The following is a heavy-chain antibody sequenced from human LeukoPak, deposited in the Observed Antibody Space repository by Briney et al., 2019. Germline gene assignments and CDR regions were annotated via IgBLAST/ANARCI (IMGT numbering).Heavy chain of an antibody. D-gene: IGHD4-17*01. CDR3: ARDERARLRQLGTVNWFDP. Sequence: GGSLRLSCAASGFTFSSYGMHWVRQAPGKGLEWVANIKQDGSEKYYVDSVKGRFTISRDNAKNSLYLQMNSLRAEDTAVYYCARDERARLRQLGTVNWFDPWGQGTLVTVSS. CDR2: IKQDGSEK. V-gene: IGHV3-7*01. J-gene: IGHJ5*02. CDR1: GFTFSSYG.